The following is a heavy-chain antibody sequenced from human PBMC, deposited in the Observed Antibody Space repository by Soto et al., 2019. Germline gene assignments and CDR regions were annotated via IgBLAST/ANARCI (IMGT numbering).Heavy chain of an antibody. CDR3: AGRARPDFYYMGV. CDR1: GFTLSGYA. J-gene: IGHJ6*03. Sequence: EVQLAESGGGLAQPGGSLRLSCAASGFTLSGYAMDWVRQAPGKGLEYVSGISSNGVGTYYANSVQGRFTISRDNSKNTVYLQMGSLRRGEMAVYYCAGRARPDFYYMGVWGKGTTVTVSS. CDR2: ISSNGVGT. D-gene: IGHD6-6*01. V-gene: IGHV3-64*01.